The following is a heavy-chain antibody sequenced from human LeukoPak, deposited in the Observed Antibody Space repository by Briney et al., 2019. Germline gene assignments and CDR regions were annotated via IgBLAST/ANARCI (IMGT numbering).Heavy chain of an antibody. Sequence: GASVKVSCKASGYTFTSYYMHWVRQAPGQGLEWMGIINPNGGRTSYGQKFQGRVTMTRDMPTSTVYMELSSLRSEDTAVYYCARDLTNYYFDHWGQGTLVTVSS. CDR3: ARDLTNYYFDH. CDR2: INPNGGRT. V-gene: IGHV1-46*01. D-gene: IGHD1-1*01. J-gene: IGHJ4*02. CDR1: GYTFTSYY.